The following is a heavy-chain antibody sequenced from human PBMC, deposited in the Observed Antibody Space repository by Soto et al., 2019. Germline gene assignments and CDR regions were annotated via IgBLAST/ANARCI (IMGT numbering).Heavy chain of an antibody. Sequence: GGSLRLSCAASGFTFSSYAMSWVRQAPGKGLEWVSAISGSGSTTYYADSVKGRFTISRDNAKNSLYLQMNSLRDEDTAVYYCARDVLGGSYLWGQGTLVTVSS. CDR2: ISGSGSTT. CDR3: ARDVLGGSYL. J-gene: IGHJ1*01. CDR1: GFTFSSYA. V-gene: IGHV3-23*01. D-gene: IGHD1-26*01.